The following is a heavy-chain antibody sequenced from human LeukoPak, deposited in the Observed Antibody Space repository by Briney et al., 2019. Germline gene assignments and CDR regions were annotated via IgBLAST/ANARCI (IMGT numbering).Heavy chain of an antibody. CDR2: FDPEDGET. D-gene: IGHD1-1*01. CDR3: ARDRRHGRFDY. J-gene: IGHJ4*02. V-gene: IGHV1-24*01. Sequence: ASVKVSCKVSGYTLTELSMHWVRQAPGKGLEWMGGFDPEDGETIYAQKFQGRVTITADKSTSTAYMELSSLRSEDTAVYYCARDRRHGRFDYWGQGTLVTVSS. CDR1: GYTLTELS.